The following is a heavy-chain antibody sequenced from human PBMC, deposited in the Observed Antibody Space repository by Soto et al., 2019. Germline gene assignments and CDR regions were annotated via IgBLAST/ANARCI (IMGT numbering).Heavy chain of an antibody. CDR3: AKSGSVWYHAFDI. D-gene: IGHD6-19*01. Sequence: EVQLLESGGGLVQPGGSLRLSCAASGFTFSSYAMSWVRQAPGKGLEWVSAISGSGGSTYYADSVKGRFTISRDNSKNTLYLQMNSLRAEDTTVYYCAKSGSVWYHAFDIWGQGTMVTVSS. CDR1: GFTFSSYA. CDR2: ISGSGGST. V-gene: IGHV3-23*01. J-gene: IGHJ3*02.